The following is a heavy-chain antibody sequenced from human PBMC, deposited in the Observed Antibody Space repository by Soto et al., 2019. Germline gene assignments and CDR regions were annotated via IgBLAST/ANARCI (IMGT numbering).Heavy chain of an antibody. CDR3: ARLALGAAKTRTFDS. V-gene: IGHV1-18*01. Sequence: QVQLVQSGAEVKKPGASVKVSCKASGYTFTSYGISWVRQAPGQGLEWMGWISAYNGNTNYAQKLQGRVTMTTDTSTSTAHMELRSRRSDDTAVYYCARLALGAAKTRTFDSWGQGTLVTVSS. D-gene: IGHD1-1*01. J-gene: IGHJ4*02. CDR1: GYTFTSYG. CDR2: ISAYNGNT.